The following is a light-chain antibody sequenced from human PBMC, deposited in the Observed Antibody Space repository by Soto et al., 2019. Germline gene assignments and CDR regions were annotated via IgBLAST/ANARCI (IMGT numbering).Light chain of an antibody. J-gene: IGKJ5*01. CDR2: AAS. CDR1: QSISTY. CDR3: QQSDSSPPLS. V-gene: IGKV1-39*01. Sequence: DIQMTQSPSSLSASVGDRVTITCRASQSISTYLNWYQEKPGKAPKLLIYAASILQSGEPSRLSGGGSGTVFTLTISSLPPEAFATFYCQQSDSSPPLSFGEGTRLVSK.